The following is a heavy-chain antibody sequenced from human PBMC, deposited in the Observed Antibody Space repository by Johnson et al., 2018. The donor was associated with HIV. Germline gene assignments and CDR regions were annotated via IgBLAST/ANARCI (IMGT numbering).Heavy chain of an antibody. D-gene: IGHD1-26*01. CDR1: GFSFSSYA. CDR2: ISYDGRDK. J-gene: IGHJ3*02. V-gene: IGHV3-30*04. CDR3: ARGSGSYGDAFDI. Sequence: QVQLVESGGGVVQPGRSLRLSCVASGFSFSSYAMHWVRQTPGKGLEWVTLISYDGRDKFYADSAKGRFSISRDNSKNTLYLQMNTLRVEDTAVYYWARGSGSYGDAFDIRGQGTMVTVSS.